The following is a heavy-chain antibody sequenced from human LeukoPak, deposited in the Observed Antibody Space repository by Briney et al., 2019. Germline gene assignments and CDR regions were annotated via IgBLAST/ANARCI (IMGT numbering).Heavy chain of an antibody. CDR2: IYTSGST. CDR1: GGSISSGSYY. CDR3: ARDLKGSGYVDY. J-gene: IGHJ4*02. V-gene: IGHV4-61*02. D-gene: IGHD3-22*01. Sequence: PSETLSLTCTVSGGSISSGSYYWSWIRQPAGKGLEWIGRIYTSGSTNYNPSLKSRVTISVDTSKNQFSLKLSSVTAADTAVYYCARDLKGSGYVDYWGQGTLVTVSS.